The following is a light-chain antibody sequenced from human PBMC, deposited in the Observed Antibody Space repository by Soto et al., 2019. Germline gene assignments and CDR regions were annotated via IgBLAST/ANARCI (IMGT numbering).Light chain of an antibody. V-gene: IGKV3-20*01. CDR2: GAS. J-gene: IGKJ4*01. Sequence: EIVLTQSPGTLSLSPGERATLSCRASQSVSSSYLAWYQQRPGQAPRLLIYGASSRATGIPDRFSGSGSGTDFTLTSSRLEPEDFAMYYCQQYGYSPGLAFGGGTKVEIK. CDR1: QSVSSSY. CDR3: QQYGYSPGLA.